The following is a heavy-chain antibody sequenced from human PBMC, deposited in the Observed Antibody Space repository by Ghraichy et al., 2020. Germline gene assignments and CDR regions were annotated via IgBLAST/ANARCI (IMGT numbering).Heavy chain of an antibody. CDR2: ISAYNGNT. V-gene: IGHV1-18*01. CDR3: ARDRPAVLILYYYYGMDV. J-gene: IGHJ6*02. D-gene: IGHD2-8*01. Sequence: ASVKVSCKASGYTFTSYGISWVRQAPGQGLEWMGWISAYNGNTNYAQKLQGRVTMTTDTSTSTAYMELRSLRSDDTAVYYCARDRPAVLILYYYYGMDVWGQGTTVTVSS. CDR1: GYTFTSYG.